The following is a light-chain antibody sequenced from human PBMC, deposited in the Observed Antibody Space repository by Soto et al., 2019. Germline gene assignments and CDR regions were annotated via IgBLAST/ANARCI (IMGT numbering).Light chain of an antibody. Sequence: DIQMTQSPATLSASVGDRVTITCRASQSVSSWLAWYQQKPGNAPKLLIYDASNLESGVPSTFSGSGSGTEFTLTISSLQPDDFATYYCQRYYTYWHMFGQGTKVDIK. V-gene: IGKV1-5*01. CDR3: QRYYTYWHM. J-gene: IGKJ1*01. CDR2: DAS. CDR1: QSVSSW.